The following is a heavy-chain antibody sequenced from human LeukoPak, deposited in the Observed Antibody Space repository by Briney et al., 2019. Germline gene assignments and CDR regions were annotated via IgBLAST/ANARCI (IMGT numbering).Heavy chain of an antibody. Sequence: ASVKVSCKASGYNFSGYYMHWVRQAPGQGLEWMGRINPNSGGTNYAQKFQGRVTMTRDTSISTAYMELTRPTSDDTAVYYCARERAVQGYCSGGRCYINDYWGQGTLVTVSS. V-gene: IGHV1-2*06. CDR2: INPNSGGT. CDR1: GYNFSGYY. CDR3: ARERAVQGYCSGGRCYINDY. J-gene: IGHJ4*02. D-gene: IGHD2-15*01.